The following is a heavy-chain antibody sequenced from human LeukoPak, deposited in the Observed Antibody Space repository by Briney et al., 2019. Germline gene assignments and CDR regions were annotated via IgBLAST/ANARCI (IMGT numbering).Heavy chain of an antibody. V-gene: IGHV4-31*03. CDR3: ARVDVECFDI. CDR2: IYCSGST. D-gene: IGHD3-16*01. Sequence: SQTLSLTCTVSGGSISSGGYYWSWIRQHPGKGLEWIGYIYCSGSTYYNPSLKSRVTISVDTSKNQFSLKLSSVTAADTAVYYCARVDVECFDIWGQGTMVTVSS. J-gene: IGHJ3*02. CDR1: GGSISSGGYY.